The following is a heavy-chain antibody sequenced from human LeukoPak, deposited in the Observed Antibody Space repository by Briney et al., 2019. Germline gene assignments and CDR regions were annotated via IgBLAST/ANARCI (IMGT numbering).Heavy chain of an antibody. CDR2: INSDGSST. D-gene: IGHD6-13*01. J-gene: IGHJ4*02. Sequence: GSLRLSCAASGFTFSSYWMHWVRQAPGKGLVWVSGINSDGSSTSYADSVKGRFTISRDNAKNTLYLQMNSLRAEDTAVYYCARDYGWGTFSSWYQFYFDYWGQGTLVTVSS. CDR3: ARDYGWGTFSSWYQFYFDY. V-gene: IGHV3-74*01. CDR1: GFTFSSYW.